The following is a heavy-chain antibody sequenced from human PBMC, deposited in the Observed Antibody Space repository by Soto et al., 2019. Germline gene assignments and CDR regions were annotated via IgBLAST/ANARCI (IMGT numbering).Heavy chain of an antibody. CDR1: CGSISSYY. D-gene: IGHD3-22*01. CDR2: IYYSGST. J-gene: IGHJ4*02. CDR3: ARERNYYDSLYYFDY. Sequence: SETLSLTCTVSCGSISSYYWSWIRQPPGKGLEWIGCIYYSGSTNYNPSLKSRVTISVDTSKNQFSLKLSSVTAADTAAYYCARERNYYDSLYYFDYWGQGTLVTVSS. V-gene: IGHV4-59*01.